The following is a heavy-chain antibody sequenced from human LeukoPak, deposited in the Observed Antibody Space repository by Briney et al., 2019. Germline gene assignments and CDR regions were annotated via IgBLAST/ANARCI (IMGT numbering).Heavy chain of an antibody. V-gene: IGHV3-30*04. Sequence: GKSLRLSCAASGFTFSSYAMHWGRQAPGKGLEWVAVISFYGSNKYYADSVKGRFTISRDTSKNTLYLQMNSLRAEDTAVYYCARDNVSMDPPHFDYWGQGPLVTVSS. CDR2: ISFYGSNK. J-gene: IGHJ4*02. CDR1: GFTFSSYA. D-gene: IGHD3-10*02. CDR3: ARDNVSMDPPHFDY.